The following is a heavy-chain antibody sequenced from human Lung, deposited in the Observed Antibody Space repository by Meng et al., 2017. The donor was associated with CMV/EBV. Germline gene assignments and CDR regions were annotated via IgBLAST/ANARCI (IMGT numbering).Heavy chain of an antibody. CDR3: VRDWECIARSDFFDI. J-gene: IGHJ3*02. Sequence: SVXVSXXASGYTFSSYGISWVRQAPGQGLEWMGWVSGCDGERNYAQEIEGRVTMTTDTSTSTVYMELRSLRSDDTAVYYCVRDWECIARSDFFDIWGQGTXVTVSS. CDR1: GYTFSSYG. D-gene: IGHD1-26*01. V-gene: IGHV1-18*01. CDR2: VSGCDGER.